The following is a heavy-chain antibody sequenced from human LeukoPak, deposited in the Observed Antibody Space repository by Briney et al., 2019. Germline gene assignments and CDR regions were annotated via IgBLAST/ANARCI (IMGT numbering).Heavy chain of an antibody. Sequence: NPSETLSLTCTVSGGSISTSSYYWGWIRQPPGKGLEWIGSMFYSGSTYYNPSLKSRVTISVDTSRNEFSLKLRSVTAADTAVYYCARHRRSSWYLDYWGQGTPVTVSS. J-gene: IGHJ4*02. V-gene: IGHV4-39*01. CDR2: MFYSGST. D-gene: IGHD6-13*01. CDR3: ARHRRSSWYLDY. CDR1: GGSISTSSYY.